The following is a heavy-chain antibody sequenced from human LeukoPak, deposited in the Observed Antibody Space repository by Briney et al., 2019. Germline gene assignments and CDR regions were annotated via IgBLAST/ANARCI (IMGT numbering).Heavy chain of an antibody. Sequence: SETLSLTCTVSGGSISSSGYYWGWIRQSPGKGLEWIGSIYFGGTTNYNPSLRSRVTISVDTSKNQFSLKLSSVTAADTAVYYCARRGAGAPIDYWGQGTLVTVSS. CDR2: IYFGGTT. D-gene: IGHD1-26*01. CDR1: GGSISSSGYY. J-gene: IGHJ4*02. V-gene: IGHV4-39*01. CDR3: ARRGAGAPIDY.